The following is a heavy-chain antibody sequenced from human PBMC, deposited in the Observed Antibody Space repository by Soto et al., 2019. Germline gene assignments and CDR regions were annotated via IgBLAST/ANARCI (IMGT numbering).Heavy chain of an antibody. J-gene: IGHJ6*02. CDR3: ARDDIPGRAVATYGMDV. V-gene: IGHV3-33*01. CDR2: IWYDGSNE. CDR1: GFIFSNFG. D-gene: IGHD6-19*01. Sequence: GGSLRLSCAASGFIFSNFGMHWVRQAPGKGLEWVAVIWYDGSNEYYADSVKGRFTISKDNSKNTLYLQMNSLRAEDTAVYYCARDDIPGRAVATYGMDVWGQGATVTVSS.